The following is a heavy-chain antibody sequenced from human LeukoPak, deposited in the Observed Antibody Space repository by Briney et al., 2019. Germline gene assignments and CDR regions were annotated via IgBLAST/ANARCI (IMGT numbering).Heavy chain of an antibody. CDR1: AFTFSRYG. Sequence: GGSLRLSCAASAFTFSRYGMHWVRQAPGKGLEWVAFIRYDGGNKYYADSVKGRFTISRDNSKNTLYLQMNSLRAEDTAVYYCAKDPVGYSYGIDYWGQGTLVTVSS. CDR2: IRYDGGNK. V-gene: IGHV3-30*02. CDR3: AKDPVGYSYGIDY. D-gene: IGHD5-18*01. J-gene: IGHJ4*02.